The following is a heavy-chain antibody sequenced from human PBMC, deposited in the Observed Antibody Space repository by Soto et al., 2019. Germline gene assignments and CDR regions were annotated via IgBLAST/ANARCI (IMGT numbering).Heavy chain of an antibody. V-gene: IGHV1-8*01. J-gene: IGHJ4*02. CDR1: GYTFTSYD. D-gene: IGHD1-1*01. CDR3: ARDRTTSDYRTSGALGL. CDR2: MNPNSGNT. Sequence: ASVKVSCKASGYTFTSYDINWVRQATGQGLEWMGWMNPNSGNTGYAQKFQGRVTMTRNTSISTAYMELSSLRSEDTAVYYCARDRTTSDYRTSGALGLWGQGTLVTVSS.